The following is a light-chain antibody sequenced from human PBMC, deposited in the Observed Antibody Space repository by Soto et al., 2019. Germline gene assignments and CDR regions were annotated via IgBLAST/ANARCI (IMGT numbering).Light chain of an antibody. CDR2: KVS. CDR1: QSISSW. CDR3: QEYYTYPWT. J-gene: IGKJ1*01. V-gene: IGKV1-5*03. Sequence: DIQMTQSPSTLSASIGDRVTITCLASQSISSWLAWYQQKPGKAPKFLIHKVSTLVSGVPSRFSGSGSGTEFTLTISSLQPDDFATYFCQEYYTYPWTFGQGTKVDIK.